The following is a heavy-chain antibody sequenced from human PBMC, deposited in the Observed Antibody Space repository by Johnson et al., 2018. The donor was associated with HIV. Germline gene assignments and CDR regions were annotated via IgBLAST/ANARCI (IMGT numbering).Heavy chain of an antibody. Sequence: MLLVESGGGLVKPGGSLRLSCAVSGFTVTSNYMTWVRQAPGKGLEWVSVIYAGNRTYYADSVKGSFTISRDKSKNILSLQMNNLRVEDTAVYYCARGRYGRMTTVAAAAFDIWGQGTMVTVSS. D-gene: IGHD4-23*01. CDR1: GFTVTSNY. J-gene: IGHJ3*02. V-gene: IGHV3-66*01. CDR3: ARGRYGRMTTVAAAAFDI. CDR2: IYAGNRT.